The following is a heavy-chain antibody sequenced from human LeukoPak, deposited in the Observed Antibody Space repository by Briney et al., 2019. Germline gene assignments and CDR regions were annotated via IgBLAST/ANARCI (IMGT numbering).Heavy chain of an antibody. D-gene: IGHD5-18*01. CDR2: IKGDGSTT. CDR1: GITFSPYW. CDR3: AREGGYSYGIDAFDI. J-gene: IGHJ3*02. Sequence: GGSLRLSCAASGITFSPYWMHWVRQRPGQGLEWVSLIKGDGSTTTYADSVKGRFTISRDNAKNSLYLQMNSLRAEDTAVYYCAREGGYSYGIDAFDIWGQGTMVTVSS. V-gene: IGHV3-74*01.